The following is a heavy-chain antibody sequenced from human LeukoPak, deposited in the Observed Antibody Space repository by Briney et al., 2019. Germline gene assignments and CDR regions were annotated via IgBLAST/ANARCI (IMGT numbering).Heavy chain of an antibody. CDR1: GFTFSSYS. Sequence: TGGSLRLSCAASGFTFSSYSMTWVRQAPGKGLEWVSSISSSSSYIYYADSVKGRFTISRDNAKNSLYLQMNSLRAEDTAVYYCARETLLRFLEWLPPTGGMDVWGQGTTVTVSS. CDR2: ISSSSSYI. D-gene: IGHD3-3*01. J-gene: IGHJ6*02. CDR3: ARETLLRFLEWLPPTGGMDV. V-gene: IGHV3-21*01.